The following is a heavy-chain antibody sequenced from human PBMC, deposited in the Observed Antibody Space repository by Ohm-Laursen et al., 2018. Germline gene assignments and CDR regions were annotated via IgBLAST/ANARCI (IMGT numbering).Heavy chain of an antibody. J-gene: IGHJ6*02. Sequence: SLRLSCAASGFTFSNYWMSWVRQAPGKGLEWVANIKQDGSEKYYVDSVKGRFTISRDNAKNSLYLQMNSLRAEDTAVYYCVKYTMPQNYYYGMDVWGQGTTVTVSS. D-gene: IGHD2-2*01. CDR2: IKQDGSEK. V-gene: IGHV3-7*01. CDR1: GFTFSNYW. CDR3: VKYTMPQNYYYGMDV.